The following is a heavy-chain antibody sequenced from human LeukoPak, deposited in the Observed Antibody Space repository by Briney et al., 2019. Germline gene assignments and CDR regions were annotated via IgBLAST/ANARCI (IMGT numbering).Heavy chain of an antibody. CDR1: GFIFTSNR. CDR2: IKHDGSEQ. D-gene: IGHD3-16*01. CDR3: TRGLGEHGGVSDR. Sequence: GGSLRLSCAASGFIFTSNRMNWVRQAPGKGLEWVDNIKHDGSEQTYVDSVKGRFTISRDNAKDSVYLQMNSLRAEDTAVYYCTRGLGEHGGVSDRWGQGTLVIVS. V-gene: IGHV3-7*01. J-gene: IGHJ5*02.